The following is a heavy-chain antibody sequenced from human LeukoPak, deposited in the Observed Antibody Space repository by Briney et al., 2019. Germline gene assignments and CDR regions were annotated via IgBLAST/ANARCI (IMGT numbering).Heavy chain of an antibody. D-gene: IGHD5-18*01. CDR2: ISGSGGST. J-gene: IGHJ4*02. Sequence: GGSLRLSCAASGFTFSSYAMSWVRQAPGKGLEWVSAISGSGGSTYYADSVKGRFTISRDNSKNTLYLQMNSLRAEDTAVYYCARSRVQLWLRWVYFDYWGQGTLVTVSS. V-gene: IGHV3-23*01. CDR3: ARSRVQLWLRWVYFDY. CDR1: GFTFSSYA.